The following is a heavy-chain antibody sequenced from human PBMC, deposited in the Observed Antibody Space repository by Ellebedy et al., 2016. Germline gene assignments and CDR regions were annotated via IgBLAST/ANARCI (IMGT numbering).Heavy chain of an antibody. D-gene: IGHD6-19*01. V-gene: IGHV4-39*07. CDR3: ARKLSSGWSFDH. CDR2: FYHSGRT. J-gene: IGHJ4*02. Sequence: SETLSLTCTVSGDSVSSGSYYWGWIRQPPGKGLEWIGNFYHSGRTYYNPSLKSRVTISIDTSKNQVSLKLSSVTAADTAVYYCARKLSSGWSFDHWGQGTLVIVSS. CDR1: GDSVSSGSYY.